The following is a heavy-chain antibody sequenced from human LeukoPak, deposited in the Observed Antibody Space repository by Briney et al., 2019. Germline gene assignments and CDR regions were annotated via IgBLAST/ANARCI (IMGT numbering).Heavy chain of an antibody. CDR3: ARGEAVPAA. Sequence: GGSLRLSCAASGFTFSSYAMSWVRQAPGKGLEWVSAISGSGGSTYYADSVKGRFTISRDNAENSLYLQMNSLRVEDTAVYFCARGEAVPAAWGQGTLVIVSS. V-gene: IGHV3-23*01. CDR2: ISGSGGST. J-gene: IGHJ4*02. D-gene: IGHD2-2*01. CDR1: GFTFSSYA.